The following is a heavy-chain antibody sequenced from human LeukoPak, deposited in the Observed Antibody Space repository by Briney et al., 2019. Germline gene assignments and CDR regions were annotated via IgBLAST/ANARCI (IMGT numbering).Heavy chain of an antibody. D-gene: IGHD3-3*01. V-gene: IGHV3-53*04. J-gene: IGHJ6*02. CDR2: IYSGGTT. Sequence: TGGSLRLSCAASGFTVSSNYMSWVRQAPGKGLEWVSVIYSGGTTYYADSVKGRFIISRHNSNNTLYLQMNSLRAGDTAVYYCARGGTPTFWSGFMDVWGLGTTVTVSS. CDR3: ARGGTPTFWSGFMDV. CDR1: GFTVSSNY.